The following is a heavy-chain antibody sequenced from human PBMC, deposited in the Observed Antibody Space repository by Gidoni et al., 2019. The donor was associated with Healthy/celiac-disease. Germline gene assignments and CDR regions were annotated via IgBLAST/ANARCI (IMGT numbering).Heavy chain of an antibody. CDR1: GVTFSSDG. CDR2: ISYDGSHK. J-gene: IGHJ4*02. Sequence: QVQLVESGGGVVQPGRSLRLSWAASGVTFSSDGMHWVRQAPATVLEWVAVISYDGSHKSYADSVKGRFTISRDNSKNTLYLQMNSLRAEDTAVYSCASPNPYGSGSYYWGFAYWGQGTLVPASS. V-gene: IGHV3-30*03. CDR3: ASPNPYGSGSYYWGFAY. D-gene: IGHD3-10*01.